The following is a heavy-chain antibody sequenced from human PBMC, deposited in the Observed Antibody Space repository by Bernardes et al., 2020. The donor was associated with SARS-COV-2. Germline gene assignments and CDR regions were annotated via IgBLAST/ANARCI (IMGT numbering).Heavy chain of an antibody. CDR1: GFTFSGYR. CDR2: VSGSGTNM. CDR3: AREHWVVKHFDH. Sequence: GGSLRLSCAASGFTFSGYRMHWVRHAPGKGLEWVSAVSGSGTNMYYADSVRGRFIVSRDNAATSVYLQMNSLRGDDTAVYYCAREHWVVKHFDHCGQGAQVNVS. J-gene: IGHJ5*02. V-gene: IGHV3-21*01. D-gene: IGHD2-15*01.